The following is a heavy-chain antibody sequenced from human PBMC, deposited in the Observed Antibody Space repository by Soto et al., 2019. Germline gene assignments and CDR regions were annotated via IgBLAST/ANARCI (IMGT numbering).Heavy chain of an antibody. CDR2: IKSKTDGGTT. J-gene: IGHJ4*02. V-gene: IGHV3-15*01. Sequence: PGGSLRLSCAASGFTFTKAWMSWVRQAPGKGLEWVGRIKSKTDGGTTDYAAPVKGRFTISRDDSKNTHYLQMNSLKTEDTAVYYCTXEGPGYCSGGSCYAIDYWGQGTLVTVSS. CDR3: TXEGPGYCSGGSCYAIDY. D-gene: IGHD2-15*01. CDR1: GFTFTKAW.